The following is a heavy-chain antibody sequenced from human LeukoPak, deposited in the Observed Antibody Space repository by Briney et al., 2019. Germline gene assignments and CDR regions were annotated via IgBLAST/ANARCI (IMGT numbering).Heavy chain of an antibody. Sequence: GRSLRLSCAASGFTFDDYAMHWIRQAPGKGLEWISGISWNSRSIGYAESVKGRLTISRDNARNSLYLQMNSLRAEDTALYYCAKGSRGWYQIGDFDYWGQGTLVTVSS. CDR3: AKGSRGWYQIGDFDY. V-gene: IGHV3-9*01. CDR2: ISWNSRSI. D-gene: IGHD6-19*01. CDR1: GFTFDDYA. J-gene: IGHJ4*02.